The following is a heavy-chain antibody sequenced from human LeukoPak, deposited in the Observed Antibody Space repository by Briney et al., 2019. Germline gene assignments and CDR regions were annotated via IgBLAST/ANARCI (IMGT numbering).Heavy chain of an antibody. Sequence: SETLSLTCTVSGGSISSSSYYWGWIRQPPGKGLEWIGSIYYSGSTYYNPSLKSRVTISVDTSKNQFSLKLSSVTAADTAVYYCARAVLPSSPHDYWGQGTLVTVSS. CDR1: GGSISSSSYY. CDR2: IYYSGST. J-gene: IGHJ4*02. V-gene: IGHV4-39*01. CDR3: ARAVLPSSPHDY. D-gene: IGHD2-8*02.